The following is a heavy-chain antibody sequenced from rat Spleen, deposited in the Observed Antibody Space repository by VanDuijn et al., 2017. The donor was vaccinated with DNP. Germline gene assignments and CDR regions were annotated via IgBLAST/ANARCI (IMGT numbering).Heavy chain of an antibody. CDR3: ARDNSADIHWYFDF. D-gene: IGHD4-3*01. CDR1: GYSITSGYR. V-gene: IGHV3-3*01. J-gene: IGHJ1*01. Sequence: EVQLQESGPGLVKPSQALSLTCSVTGYSITSGYRWNWIRKFPGNKLEWMGYKDSAGSTNYNPSLKSRISVSRDTAKNQFFLQVNSVTTEDTATYYCARDNSADIHWYFDFWGPGTMVTVSS. CDR2: KDSAGST.